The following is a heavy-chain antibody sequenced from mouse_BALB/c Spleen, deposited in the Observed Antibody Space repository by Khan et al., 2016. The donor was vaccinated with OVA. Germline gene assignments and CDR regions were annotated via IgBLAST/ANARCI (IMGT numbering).Heavy chain of an antibody. CDR1: AYTFTNYG. Sequence: QIQLVQSGPELKKPGETVKISCKASAYTFTNYGMNWVKQAPGKGLKWMGWINTYTGEPTYTDDFKGRFAFSLETSASTANLQINNLKNEDMATYFCARGAIYWYFDVWGAWTTVTVSS. CDR2: INTYTGEP. V-gene: IGHV9-1*02. J-gene: IGHJ1*01. CDR3: ARGAIYWYFDV.